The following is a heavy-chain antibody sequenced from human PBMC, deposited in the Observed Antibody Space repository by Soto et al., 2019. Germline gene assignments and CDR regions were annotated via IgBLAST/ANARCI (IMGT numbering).Heavy chain of an antibody. D-gene: IGHD3-16*01. CDR1: GDTDTNYV. V-gene: IGHV1-69*13. J-gene: IGHJ6*02. Sequence: SVKVSCKASGDTDTNYVISWVRQAPGQGLEWMGGIFPKFGTTYSAQKWQHRLTITADESTSTVYMQLSSLRLDDTAVYYCEAEMTFGKLPVVWGQGTTVTVSS. CDR3: EAEMTFGKLPVV. CDR2: IFPKFGTT.